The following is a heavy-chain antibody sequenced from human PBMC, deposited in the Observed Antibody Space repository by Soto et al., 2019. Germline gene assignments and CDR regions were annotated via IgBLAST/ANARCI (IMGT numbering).Heavy chain of an antibody. D-gene: IGHD6-19*01. Sequence: PSQTLSLTCAISGDSVSINSATWNWIRQSPSRGLEWLGRTYYRSKWYNDYAVSVKSRITINPDTSKNQFSLQLNSVTPEDKAVYYCATDSPGKWLVSDAFDIWGQGTMVTVSS. CDR1: GDSVSINSAT. V-gene: IGHV6-1*01. CDR3: ATDSPGKWLVSDAFDI. CDR2: TYYRSKWYN. J-gene: IGHJ3*02.